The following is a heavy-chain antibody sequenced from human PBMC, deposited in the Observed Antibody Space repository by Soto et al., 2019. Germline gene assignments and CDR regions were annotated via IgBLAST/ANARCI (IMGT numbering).Heavy chain of an antibody. CDR1: GFTFSSYA. Sequence: PGGSLRLSCAASGFTFSSYAMSWVRQAPGKGLEWVSAISGSGGSTYYADSVKGRFTISRDNSKNTLYLQMNSLIAEDTAVYYCAKDPLPYYYGSGSNNWFDPWGQGTLVTVSS. D-gene: IGHD3-10*01. J-gene: IGHJ5*02. CDR2: ISGSGGST. V-gene: IGHV3-23*01. CDR3: AKDPLPYYYGSGSNNWFDP.